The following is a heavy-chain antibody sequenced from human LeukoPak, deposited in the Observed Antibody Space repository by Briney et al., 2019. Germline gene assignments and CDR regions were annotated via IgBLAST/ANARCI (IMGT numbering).Heavy chain of an antibody. V-gene: IGHV3-11*01. D-gene: IGHD2-15*01. CDR1: GFTFSDYY. Sequence: PGGSLRLSCAASGFTFSDYYMSWIRQAPGKGPGWISYISSGGDTIFYADSVKGRFAISRDNAKNSLYLQLNSLRAVDTAVYYCARVVYCSGGTCHIFAFDIWGQGTKVTVSA. CDR2: ISSGGDTI. CDR3: ARVVYCSGGTCHIFAFDI. J-gene: IGHJ3*02.